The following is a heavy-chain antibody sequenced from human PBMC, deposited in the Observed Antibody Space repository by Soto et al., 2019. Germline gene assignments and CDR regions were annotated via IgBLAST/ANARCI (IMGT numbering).Heavy chain of an antibody. CDR3: AMVDVYVTPTPQDV. CDR2: INTYNGNT. J-gene: IGHJ6*02. CDR1: GYTFTRYG. Sequence: QVQLVQSGAEVKNPEASVKVSCKASGYTFTRYGIGWARQAPGQGLEWMGWINTYNGNTNYAQNVQGRVTLTTDTSTSTASSELRSLRSNNTAIYYCAMVDVYVTPTPQDVWGQGTTVIVSS. D-gene: IGHD3-16*01. V-gene: IGHV1-18*01.